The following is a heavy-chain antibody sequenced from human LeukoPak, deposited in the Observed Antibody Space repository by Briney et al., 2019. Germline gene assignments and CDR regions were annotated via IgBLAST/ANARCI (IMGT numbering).Heavy chain of an antibody. V-gene: IGHV4-39*07. CDR2: INYSGST. J-gene: IGHJ3*01. CDR1: GGSISSSSYY. D-gene: IGHD1-26*01. Sequence: PSETLSLTCTVSGGSISSSSYYWGWIRQPPGKGLEWIGSINYSGSTYYNPSLKSRVTISVDRSKNQFSLKLNSVTAADTAVYYCAREWELPPARAFDVWGQGTMVTVSS. CDR3: AREWELPPARAFDV.